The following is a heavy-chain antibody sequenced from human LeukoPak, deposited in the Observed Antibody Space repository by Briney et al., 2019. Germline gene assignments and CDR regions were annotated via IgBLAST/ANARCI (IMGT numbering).Heavy chain of an antibody. J-gene: IGHJ6*02. CDR2: IKQDGSEK. D-gene: IGHD6-13*01. Sequence: PGGSLRLSCAASGFTFSSYWMSWVRQAPGKGLEWVANIKQDGSEKYYVDSVKGRFTISRDNAKNSLYLQMNSLRVEDTAVYYCARDHVVAAGLYYYYYYGMDVWGQGATVTVSS. V-gene: IGHV3-7*01. CDR3: ARDHVVAAGLYYYYYYGMDV. CDR1: GFTFSSYW.